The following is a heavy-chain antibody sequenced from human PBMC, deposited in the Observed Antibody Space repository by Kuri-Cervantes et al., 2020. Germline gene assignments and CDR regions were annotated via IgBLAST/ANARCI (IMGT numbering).Heavy chain of an antibody. J-gene: IGHJ6*03. V-gene: IGHV1-69*06. D-gene: IGHD5-18*01. Sequence: SVKASCKASGGTFSSYAISWVRQAPGQGLEWMGGIIPIFGTANYAQKFQGRVTITADKSTSTAYMELSSLRSEDTAVYYCARVGWAEAAMVRYYYYYMDVWGKGTTVTVSS. CDR3: ARVGWAEAAMVRYYYYYMDV. CDR2: IIPIFGTA. CDR1: GGTFSSYA.